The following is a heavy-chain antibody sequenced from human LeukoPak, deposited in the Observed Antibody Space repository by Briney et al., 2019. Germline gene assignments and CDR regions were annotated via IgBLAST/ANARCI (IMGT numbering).Heavy chain of an antibody. CDR1: GYSFTSYW. J-gene: IGHJ4*02. Sequence: GESLKISCKGSGYSFTSYWIGWVRQMPGKGLEWMGIIYPGDSDTRYSPSFQGQVTISADKSISTAYLQWSSLKASDTAMYYCARHTSRDIVVVPAALDYWGQGTLVTVSS. CDR3: ARHTSRDIVVVPAALDY. V-gene: IGHV5-51*01. D-gene: IGHD2-2*01. CDR2: IYPGDSDT.